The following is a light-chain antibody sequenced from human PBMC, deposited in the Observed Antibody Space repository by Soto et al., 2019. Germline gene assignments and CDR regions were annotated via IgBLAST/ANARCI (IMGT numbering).Light chain of an antibody. V-gene: IGLV2-14*01. CDR3: SSYTTSTSFVL. CDR2: EVS. Sequence: QSALTQPASVSGSPGQSITISCTGTSSDIGNYGFVSWYQQVPGTAPKAMIYEVSSRPSGVSNRISGSKSGNTASLPISGLHAEDEAYYYCSSYTTSTSFVLFGGGTKLTVL. CDR1: SSDIGNYGF. J-gene: IGLJ2*01.